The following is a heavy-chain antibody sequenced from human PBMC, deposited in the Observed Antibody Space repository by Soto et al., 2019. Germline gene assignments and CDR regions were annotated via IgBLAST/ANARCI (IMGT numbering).Heavy chain of an antibody. Sequence: ASVKFSCKSSGYTFTGYFMHWVRQAPGEGLEWMGWINPNSGATKYAPKFQGRVTMTRDTSNRTAYLELSRLTSDDTAIYYCARGGGTTLAPLPWGQGNPVTV. J-gene: IGHJ5*02. CDR2: INPNSGAT. CDR1: GYTFTGYF. CDR3: ARGGGTTLAPLP. D-gene: IGHD3-16*01. V-gene: IGHV1-2*02.